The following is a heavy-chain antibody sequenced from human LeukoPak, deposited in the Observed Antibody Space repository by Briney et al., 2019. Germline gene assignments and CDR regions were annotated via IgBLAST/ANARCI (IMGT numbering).Heavy chain of an antibody. V-gene: IGHV1-69*05. CDR2: IILIFGKA. D-gene: IGHD2-21*02. J-gene: IGHJ4*02. CDR3: ARDPTYCGGDCSQYY. CDR1: GGTFNSYA. Sequence: SVTVSCKASGGTFNSYAISWVRQAHGQGVEGVGRIILIFGKANYAQKFQGRVTITTDESTSTAYMELSSLRSEDPAVYYCARDPTYCGGDCSQYYWGQGTLVTVSS.